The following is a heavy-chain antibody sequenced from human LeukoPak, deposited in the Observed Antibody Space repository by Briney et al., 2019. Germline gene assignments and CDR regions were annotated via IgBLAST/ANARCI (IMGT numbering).Heavy chain of an antibody. D-gene: IGHD3-3*01. J-gene: IGHJ1*01. V-gene: IGHV3-74*01. CDR1: GFTLSRYW. Sequence: PGGSLRLSCEASGFTLSRYWMHWVRQAPAKGLVWVSRIKSDGKTNYADSVKGRFTISRDNAKNTVSLQMNSLRADDTGVYYCARAPSEVGGYYPEYFRHWGQGTLVTVSS. CDR2: IKSDGKT. CDR3: ARAPSEVGGYYPEYFRH.